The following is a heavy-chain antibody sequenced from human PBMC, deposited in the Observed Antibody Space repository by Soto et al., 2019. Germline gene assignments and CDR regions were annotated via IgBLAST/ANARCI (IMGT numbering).Heavy chain of an antibody. CDR2: ISYDGSNK. CDR3: AKGLCCGSCSDWYFDL. D-gene: IGHD2-15*01. J-gene: IGHJ2*01. Sequence: QVQLVESGGGVVQPGRSLRLSCAASGFTFSSYGMHWVRQAPGKGLEWVAVISYDGSNKYYADSVKGRFTISRDNSKNTLYLQMNSLRAEDTAVYYCAKGLCCGSCSDWYFDLWGRGTLVTVSS. V-gene: IGHV3-30*18. CDR1: GFTFSSYG.